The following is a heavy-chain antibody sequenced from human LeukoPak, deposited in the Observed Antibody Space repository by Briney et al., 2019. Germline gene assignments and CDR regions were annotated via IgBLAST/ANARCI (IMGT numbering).Heavy chain of an antibody. CDR3: AELGITMIGGV. Sequence: WGSLRLSCAASEFTFRSYWMRWVRQAPGKGLEWVANIKQDGSEKNYVDSVKGRFTISRDNAKNSMYLQMNSLRAEDTAVYYCAELGITMIGGVWGKGTTVTISS. V-gene: IGHV3-7*01. CDR2: IKQDGSEK. J-gene: IGHJ6*04. D-gene: IGHD3-10*02. CDR1: EFTFRSYW.